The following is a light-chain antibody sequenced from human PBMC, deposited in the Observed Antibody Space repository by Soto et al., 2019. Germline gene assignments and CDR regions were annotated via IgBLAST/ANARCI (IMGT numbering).Light chain of an antibody. CDR2: GAS. CDR3: QQYNNWPLSFT. V-gene: IGKV3-15*01. CDR1: QSVSSN. J-gene: IGKJ3*01. Sequence: EIVMTQSPATLSVSPGERATLSCRASQSVSSNLAWYQQKPGQAPRLLIYGASTRATGIPARFSGSGSGTEFTHTISSLQSEDFAVYYCQQYNNWPLSFTFGPGTKVDIK.